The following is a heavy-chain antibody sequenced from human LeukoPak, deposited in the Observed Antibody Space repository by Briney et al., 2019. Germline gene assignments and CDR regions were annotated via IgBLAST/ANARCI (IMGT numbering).Heavy chain of an antibody. J-gene: IGHJ4*02. D-gene: IGHD6-19*01. V-gene: IGHV2-5*02. CDR3: AHVPDGYSSGWYVRY. CDR2: IYWDDDN. CDR1: GFSLSTSGVG. Sequence: SGPTLVKPTQTLTLTCTFSGFSLSTSGVGVGWIRQPPGKALEWLALIYWDDDNRYSPSLKSRLTIPQDTSKNQVVLTMTNMDPVDTATYYCAHVPDGYSSGWYVRYWGQGTLVTVSS.